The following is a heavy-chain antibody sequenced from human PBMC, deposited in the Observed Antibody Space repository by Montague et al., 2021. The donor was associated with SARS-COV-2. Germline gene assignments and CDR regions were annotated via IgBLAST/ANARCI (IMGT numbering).Heavy chain of an antibody. Sequence: CAISGDSVASNTATWNWIRQSPSSGLEWLGRTYYRSKWHHDYAISLKSRITINPDTSKNQFSLQLSSVAPEDTAVFYCARTTTRMLYPENAFDIWGQGTMVTVSS. V-gene: IGHV6-1*01. CDR3: ARTTTRMLYPENAFDI. CDR1: GDSVASNTAT. CDR2: TYYRSKWHH. D-gene: IGHD2-15*01. J-gene: IGHJ3*02.